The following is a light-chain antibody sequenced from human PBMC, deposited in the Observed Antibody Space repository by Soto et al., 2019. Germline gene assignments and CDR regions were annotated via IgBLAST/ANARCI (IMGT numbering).Light chain of an antibody. CDR2: AAS. J-gene: IGKJ5*01. CDR1: QSISSY. V-gene: IGKV1-39*01. CDR3: QQSYSTPIT. Sequence: DIQKTPSPSSLSASGVDRVTITCGASQSISSYLNWYKQKPGKAPKLLIYAASSLQRWGPSIVSGSGSGIDVTLTISSLQPEDFATYYCQQSYSTPITFGQGTRLEIK.